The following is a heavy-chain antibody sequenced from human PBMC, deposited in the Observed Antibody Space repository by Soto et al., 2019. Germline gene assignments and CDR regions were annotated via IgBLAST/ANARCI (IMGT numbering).Heavy chain of an antibody. V-gene: IGHV3-48*02. D-gene: IGHD3-16*01. CDR2: IHGTRSII. CDR3: ARDARNADYDY. J-gene: IGHJ4*02. Sequence: EVQLVESGGGLVQPGGSLRLSCAVSGFTFSTHAMNWVRQAPGNGLEWVAYIHGTRSIIYYADSVKGRFTISRDNAKNSLFLQMYSLRDEDTAVYYCARDARNADYDYWGQGTLVTVSS. CDR1: GFTFSTHA.